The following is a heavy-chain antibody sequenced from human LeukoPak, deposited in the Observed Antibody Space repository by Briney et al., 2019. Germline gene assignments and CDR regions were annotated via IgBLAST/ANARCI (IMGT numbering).Heavy chain of an antibody. V-gene: IGHV3-30*02. J-gene: IGHJ4*02. CDR3: AEGIPAALWGEDY. CDR1: VFTFSSYG. Sequence: PGGSLRLSCSASVFTFSSYGMHWVRQAPGKGLEWVAFIRYDGSNKYYADSVKGRFTISRDNSKNTLYLQMNSLRAEDTAVYYCAEGIPAALWGEDYWGQGTLVTVSS. CDR2: IRYDGSNK. D-gene: IGHD2-2*01.